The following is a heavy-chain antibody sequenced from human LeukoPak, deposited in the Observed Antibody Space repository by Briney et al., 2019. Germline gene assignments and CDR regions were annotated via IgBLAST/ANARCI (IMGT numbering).Heavy chain of an antibody. CDR2: ISYDGSNK. J-gene: IGHJ4*02. V-gene: IGHV3-30*04. CDR3: AKDRGWLTFDY. D-gene: IGHD5-24*01. Sequence: GGSLRLSCAASGFTFSSYAMHWVRQAPGKGLEWVAVISYDGSNKYYADSVKGRFTISRDNSKNTLYLQMNSLRAEDTAVYYCAKDRGWLTFDYWGQGTLVSVSS. CDR1: GFTFSSYA.